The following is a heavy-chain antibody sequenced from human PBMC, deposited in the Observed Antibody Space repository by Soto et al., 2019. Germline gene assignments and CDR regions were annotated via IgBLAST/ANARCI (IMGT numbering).Heavy chain of an antibody. CDR1: GGTFSSYA. Sequence: SVKVSCKASGGTFSSYAISWVRQAPGQGLEWMGGIIPIFGTANYAQKFQGRVTITADESTSTAYMELSSLRSEDTAVYYCARDRPGYDILYGMDVWGQGTTVTVS. D-gene: IGHD3-9*01. CDR3: ARDRPGYDILYGMDV. CDR2: IIPIFGTA. V-gene: IGHV1-69*13. J-gene: IGHJ6*02.